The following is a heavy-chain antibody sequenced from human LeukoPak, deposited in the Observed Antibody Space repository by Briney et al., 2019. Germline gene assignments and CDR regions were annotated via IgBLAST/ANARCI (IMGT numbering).Heavy chain of an antibody. CDR2: ISYDGSNK. CDR1: GFTFSSYG. Sequence: GGSLRLSCAASGFTFSSYGMHWVRQAPGKGLEWVAVISYDGSNKYYADSVKGRFTISRDNSKNTLYLQMNSLRAEDTAVYYCARGPLEMATITPFDYWGQGTLLPSPQ. CDR3: ARGPLEMATITPFDY. V-gene: IGHV3-30*03. J-gene: IGHJ4*02. D-gene: IGHD5-24*01.